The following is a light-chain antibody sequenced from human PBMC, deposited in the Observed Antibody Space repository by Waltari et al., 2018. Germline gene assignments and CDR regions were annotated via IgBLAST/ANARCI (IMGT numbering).Light chain of an antibody. J-gene: IGLJ2*01. V-gene: IGLV2-23*01. CDR2: EGN. CDR1: TSDVGSYNL. CDR3: CSYGGASIRI. Sequence: QSALTQPASVSGSPGQSITISCTGTTSDVGSYNLVSWYQQPPGEVPNLIIYEGNKRAEGVSNRFCGSKSGNTASLTISGLQPEDEADYYCCSYGGASIRIFGGGTKVTVL.